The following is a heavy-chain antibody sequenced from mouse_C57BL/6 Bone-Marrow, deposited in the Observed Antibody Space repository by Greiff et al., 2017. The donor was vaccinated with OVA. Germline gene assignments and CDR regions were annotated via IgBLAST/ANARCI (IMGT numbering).Heavy chain of an antibody. V-gene: IGHV5-16*01. CDR2: INYDGSST. CDR3: ARLRYYGMDY. D-gene: IGHD1-1*01. J-gene: IGHJ4*01. Sequence: EVKVVESEGGLVQPGSSMKLSCTASGFTFSDYYMAWVRQVPEKGLEWVANINYDGSSTYYLDSLKSRFIISRDNAKNILYLQMSSLKSEDTATYYCARLRYYGMDYWGQGTSVTVSS. CDR1: GFTFSDYY.